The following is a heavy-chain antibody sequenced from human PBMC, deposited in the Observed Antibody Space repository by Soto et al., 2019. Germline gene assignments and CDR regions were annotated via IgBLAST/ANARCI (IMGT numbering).Heavy chain of an antibody. J-gene: IGHJ6*02. Sequence: QVQLVESGGGVVQPGRSLRLSCAASGFTFSSYSMHWVRQAPGKGLEWVAVISYDGSDKYYADSVKGRFTISRDNSKXXLYLKMTSLRAEDTAVYYCAREAGVYGSGSYGMDVWGQGTTVTVSS. V-gene: IGHV3-30-3*01. CDR3: AREAGVYGSGSYGMDV. D-gene: IGHD3-10*01. CDR1: GFTFSSYS. CDR2: ISYDGSDK.